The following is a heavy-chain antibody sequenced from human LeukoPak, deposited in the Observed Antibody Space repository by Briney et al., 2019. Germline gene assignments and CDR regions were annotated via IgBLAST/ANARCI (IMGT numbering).Heavy chain of an antibody. D-gene: IGHD6-19*01. CDR1: GYTFTGYY. V-gene: IGHV1-2*06. CDR2: INPNSGGT. J-gene: IGHJ4*02. Sequence: KVSCKASGYTFTGYYMHWVRQAPGQGLEWMGRINPNSGGTNYAQKFQGRVTVTRDPSISTAYMELSRLRSDDTAVYYCARAHRAGIAVAGRGPYFDYWGQGTLVTVSS. CDR3: ARAHRAGIAVAGRGPYFDY.